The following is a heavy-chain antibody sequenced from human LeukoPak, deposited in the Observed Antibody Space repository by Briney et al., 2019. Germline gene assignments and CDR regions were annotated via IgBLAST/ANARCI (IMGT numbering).Heavy chain of an antibody. CDR3: ARVHRYSSLTSSYYYGMDV. Sequence: PGVSLRLSCAASGFTFSSYAMHWVRQAPGKGLEWVAVISYDGSNKYYADSVKGRFTISRDNSKNTLYLQMNSLRAEDTAVYYCARVHRYSSLTSSYYYGMDVWGQGTTVTVSS. CDR2: ISYDGSNK. V-gene: IGHV3-30-3*01. J-gene: IGHJ6*02. D-gene: IGHD6-13*01. CDR1: GFTFSSYA.